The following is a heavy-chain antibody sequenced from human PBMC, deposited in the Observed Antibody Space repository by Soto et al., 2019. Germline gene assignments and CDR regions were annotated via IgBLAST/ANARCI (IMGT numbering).Heavy chain of an antibody. CDR3: AGSLSGDWGAFDI. J-gene: IGHJ3*02. V-gene: IGHV3-33*01. Sequence: QVQLVESGGGVVQPGRSLRLSCAASGFTFSSYGMHWVRQAPGKGLEWVAVIWNDGSDKYYADSVKGRFTISRDNSKNTLYRQVNSLRVEDTAVYSCAGSLSGDWGAFDIWGRGRTVAVSS. D-gene: IGHD2-21*01. CDR1: GFTFSSYG. CDR2: IWNDGSDK.